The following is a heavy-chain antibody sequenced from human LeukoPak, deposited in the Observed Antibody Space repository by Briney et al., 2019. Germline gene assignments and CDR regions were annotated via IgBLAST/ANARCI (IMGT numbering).Heavy chain of an antibody. CDR2: IYYSGTT. Sequence: PSETLSLTCSVSGDSISTTTYYWGWVRQPPGKGLEWIGTIYYSGTTYYNPSLRSRLTISVDTSKNQFSLKLSSVTAADTAVYYCARQYSSSWYEKYNWFDPGAREPWSPSPQ. V-gene: IGHV4-39*01. CDR1: GDSISTTTYY. CDR3: ARQYSSSWYEKYNWFDP. J-gene: IGHJ5*02. D-gene: IGHD6-13*01.